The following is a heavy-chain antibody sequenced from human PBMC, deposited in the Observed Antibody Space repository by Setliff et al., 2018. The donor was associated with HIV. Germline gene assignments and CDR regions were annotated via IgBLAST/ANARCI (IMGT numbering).Heavy chain of an antibody. J-gene: IGHJ4*02. CDR1: GFTFSSFA. CDR3: AKGLDYVDSSGYSYFRL. D-gene: IGHD3-22*01. CDR2: VSGSGTAT. Sequence: GGSLRLSCAASGFTFSSFAMNWVRHAPGKGLEWVSAVSGSGTATEYADSVKGRFTISRDNSKNALYLEMNNLRAEETAIYYCAKGLDYVDSSGYSYFRLWGQGTQVTVSS. V-gene: IGHV3-23*01.